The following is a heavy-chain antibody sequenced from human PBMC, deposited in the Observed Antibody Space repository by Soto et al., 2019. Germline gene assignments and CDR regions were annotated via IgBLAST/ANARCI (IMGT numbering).Heavy chain of an antibody. CDR3: AVPGRGDFDY. CDR2: VYHSGTT. J-gene: IGHJ4*02. D-gene: IGHD5-12*01. CDR1: GASVGTNKW. V-gene: IGHV4-4*02. Sequence: PXXTLSLACAVSGASVGTNKWGSWVRQPPGKGLEWIGEVYHSGTTNCNPSLNRRVTISIDKSKNQFSMTLTSMTAADTALYYCAVPGRGDFDYWSQGTLGTVS.